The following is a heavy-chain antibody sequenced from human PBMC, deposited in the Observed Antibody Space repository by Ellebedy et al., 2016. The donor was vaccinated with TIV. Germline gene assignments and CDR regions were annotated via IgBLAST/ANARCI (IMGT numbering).Heavy chain of an antibody. Sequence: ASVKVSCKASGYTFTGYYMHWVRQAPGQGLEWMGWMNPNSGYTAYAQKFQGRLTMTRSTSISTAYMELTGLRSDDTAVYYCAKGAIWFGAFGMDVWGHGTAVTVSS. J-gene: IGHJ6*02. D-gene: IGHD3-10*01. V-gene: IGHV1-8*02. CDR2: MNPNSGYT. CDR1: GYTFTGYY. CDR3: AKGAIWFGAFGMDV.